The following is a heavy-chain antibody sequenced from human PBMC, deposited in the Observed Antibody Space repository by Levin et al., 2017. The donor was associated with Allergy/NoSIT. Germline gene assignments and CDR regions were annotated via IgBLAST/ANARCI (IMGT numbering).Heavy chain of an antibody. D-gene: IGHD1-26*01. Sequence: LSQTLSLTCTVSGGSISSGGYYWSWIRQHPGKGLEWIGYIYYSGSTYYNPSLKSRVTISVDTSKNQFSLKLSSVTAADTAVYYCARVLIIAGSYFDYWGQGTLVTVSS. V-gene: IGHV4-31*03. J-gene: IGHJ4*02. CDR2: IYYSGST. CDR3: ARVLIIAGSYFDY. CDR1: GGSISSGGYY.